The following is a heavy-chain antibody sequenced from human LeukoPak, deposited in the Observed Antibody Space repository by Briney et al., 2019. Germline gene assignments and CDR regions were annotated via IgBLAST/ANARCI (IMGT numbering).Heavy chain of an antibody. CDR1: GYTFTSYG. D-gene: IGHD6-19*01. J-gene: IGHJ3*02. CDR3: AGYSSGWVFDI. Sequence: ASVKVPCKASGYTFTSYGISWVRQAPGQGLEWMGWISVYNGNTNYAQKLQGRVTMTTDTSTSTAYMELRSLRSDDTAVYYCAGYSSGWVFDIWGQGTMVTVSS. CDR2: ISVYNGNT. V-gene: IGHV1-18*01.